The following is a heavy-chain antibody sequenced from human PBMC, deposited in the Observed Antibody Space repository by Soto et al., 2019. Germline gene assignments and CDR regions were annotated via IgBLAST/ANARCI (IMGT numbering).Heavy chain of an antibody. D-gene: IGHD3-22*01. CDR3: ARGRNYYDSSSYYDAADM. Sequence: SVKVSCKASGGTFTSYGISWVRQAPGQGLEWMGGIIPIFGTGSYAQKFQGRVTITADESTSTVYMDLSSLRSEDTAVYYCARGRNYYDSSSYYDAADMWGQGTMVTVS. CDR1: GGTFTSYG. CDR2: IIPIFGTG. J-gene: IGHJ3*02. V-gene: IGHV1-69*13.